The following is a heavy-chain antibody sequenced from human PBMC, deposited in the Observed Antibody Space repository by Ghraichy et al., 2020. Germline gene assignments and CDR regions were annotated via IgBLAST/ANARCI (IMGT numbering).Heavy chain of an antibody. CDR1: GFSLKTNGVG. CDR2: IYWNDVE. J-gene: IGHJ4*02. Sequence: SGPTLVKPTQTLTLTCSFSGFSLKTNGVGVGWIRQPPGEALEWLALIYWNDVELYNDHLDSGLTITKDASRDRVVLKVSTVEPVDTGTYFCVRGRPLFDGTRLYSVIDYWGQGIPVTVSS. V-gene: IGHV2-5*04. CDR3: VRGRPLFDGTRLYSVIDY. D-gene: IGHD5-24*01.